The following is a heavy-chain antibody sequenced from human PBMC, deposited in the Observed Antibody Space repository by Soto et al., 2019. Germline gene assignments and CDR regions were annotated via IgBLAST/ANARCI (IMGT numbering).Heavy chain of an antibody. Sequence: ASVKVSCKASGYTFTSYGISWVRQAPGQGLEWMGWISAYNGNTNYAQKLQGRVTMTTDTSTSTAYMELGSLRSDDTAVYYCARDPINYYDSSGYSRPFDYWGQGTLVTVSS. CDR2: ISAYNGNT. V-gene: IGHV1-18*01. CDR3: ARDPINYYDSSGYSRPFDY. CDR1: GYTFTSYG. J-gene: IGHJ4*02. D-gene: IGHD3-22*01.